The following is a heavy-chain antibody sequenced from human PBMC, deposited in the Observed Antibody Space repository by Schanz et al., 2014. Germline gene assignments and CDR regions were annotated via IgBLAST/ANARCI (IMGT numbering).Heavy chain of an antibody. CDR3: ARDGHSSIWDSYYFYGLDV. V-gene: IGHV1-2*06. CDR1: RYPFTAYY. J-gene: IGHJ6*02. CDR2: INPNSGGT. Sequence: QVPLVQSGPAVKKPGASVKVSCKASRYPFTAYYMHWVRQAPGQGLEWMGRINPNSGGTNYAENFQGRVTMTRDTSTSTVYMELSRLTSDDTALYYCARDGHSSIWDSYYFYGLDVWGQGTTVTVSS. D-gene: IGHD6-13*01.